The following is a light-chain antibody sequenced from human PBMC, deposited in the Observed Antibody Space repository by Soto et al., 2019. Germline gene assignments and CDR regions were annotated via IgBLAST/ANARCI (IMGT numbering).Light chain of an antibody. CDR1: QSVSSN. V-gene: IGKV3-15*01. CDR3: QQYNTWPPIT. Sequence: EIVMTQSPATLSVSPGERATLSCRASQSVSSNLAWYQQKPGQAPRLLIFGASTRATGIPARFSGSGSGTEFTLTISSLLSEDFAVYYCQQYNTWPPITFGPGTRLDIK. CDR2: GAS. J-gene: IGKJ5*01.